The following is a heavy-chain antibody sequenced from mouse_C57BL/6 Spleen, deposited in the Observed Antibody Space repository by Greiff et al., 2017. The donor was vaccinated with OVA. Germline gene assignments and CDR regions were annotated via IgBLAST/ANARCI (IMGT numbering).Heavy chain of an antibody. D-gene: IGHD4-1*01. CDR3: TANWDVEDY. J-gene: IGHJ2*01. CDR2: IRLKSDNSAT. Sequence: EVKLEESGGGLVQPGGSMKLSCVASGFTFSNYWMNWVRQSPEKGLEWVAQIRLKSDNSATHYAVSVKGRFTISIDDSKSSVYLQMNNLRAEDTGVYYSTANWDVEDYWGQGTTLTVSS. V-gene: IGHV6-3*01. CDR1: GFTFSNYW.